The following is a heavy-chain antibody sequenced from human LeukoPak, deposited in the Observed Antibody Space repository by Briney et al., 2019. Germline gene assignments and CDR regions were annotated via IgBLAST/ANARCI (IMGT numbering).Heavy chain of an antibody. Sequence: SENLSLTCTISGDPINDYFWTWIRQPPGKGLEWIGYIYFNGGAVYNPSLKTRVNISEDMPMNQFSLKLTSVTAADTAVYYCARSRIGYYSSGFDYWGQGILVTVSS. V-gene: IGHV4-59*01. D-gene: IGHD3-10*01. CDR2: IYFNGGA. J-gene: IGHJ4*02. CDR3: ARSRIGYYSSGFDY. CDR1: GDPINDYF.